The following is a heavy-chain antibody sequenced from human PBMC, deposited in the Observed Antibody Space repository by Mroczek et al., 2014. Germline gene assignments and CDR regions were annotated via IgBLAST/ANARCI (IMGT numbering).Heavy chain of an antibody. D-gene: IGHD3-3*01. CDR2: IYYSGST. CDR1: GGSISSYY. J-gene: IGHJ6*03. CDR3: ARAGLLRFLEWLDVHPYYYYYMDV. Sequence: QVQLVQSGPGLVKPSETLSLTCTVSGGSISSYYWSWIRQPPRKGLEWIGYIYYSGSTNYNPPLKSRVTISVDTSKNQFSLKLSSVTAADTAVYYCARAGLLRFLEWLDVHPYYYYYMDVWGKGTTVTVSS. V-gene: IGHV4-59*01.